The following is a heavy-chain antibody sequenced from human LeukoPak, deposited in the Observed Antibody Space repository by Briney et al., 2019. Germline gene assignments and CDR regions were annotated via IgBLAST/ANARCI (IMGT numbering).Heavy chain of an antibody. CDR1: GFTFGSYA. CDR2: ISSNGGST. Sequence: GGSLRLSCAASGFTFGSYAMHWVRQAPGKGLEYVSGISSNGGSTYYANSVKGRFTIPRDNSKNTLYLQMNSLRAEDTAVYYCARYFGDYWYFDLWGRGTLVTVSS. V-gene: IGHV3-64*01. CDR3: ARYFGDYWYFDL. J-gene: IGHJ2*01. D-gene: IGHD4-17*01.